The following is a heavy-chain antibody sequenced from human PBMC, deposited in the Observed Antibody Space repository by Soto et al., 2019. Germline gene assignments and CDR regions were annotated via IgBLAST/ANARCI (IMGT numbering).Heavy chain of an antibody. D-gene: IGHD3-10*01. CDR3: ARDRGARGDF. Sequence: QVQLVQSGAEVKKPGSSVKVSCKASGDNFSTYPISWVRQAHGQGLEWMGGIIPIYVTANYAQKFRGRVTITADERTRTSSMELTNLRSEDTAVYYCARDRGARGDFWGQGTLVTVSS. V-gene: IGHV1-69*01. J-gene: IGHJ4*02. CDR2: IIPIYVTA. CDR1: GDNFSTYP.